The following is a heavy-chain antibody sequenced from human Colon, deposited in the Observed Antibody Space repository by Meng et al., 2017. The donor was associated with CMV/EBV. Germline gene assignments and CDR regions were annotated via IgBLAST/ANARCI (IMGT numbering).Heavy chain of an antibody. CDR2: ISTHNGYT. CDR1: GYIFTSYG. D-gene: IGHD2-15*01. V-gene: IGHV1-18*01. Sequence: ASVTVSCTASGYIFTSYGISWARQAPGQGLEWMGWISTHNGYTSYAQKFQDRVTMTTDTSTSTAYMDLRSLRSDDSAVYYCARYCSGGNCYSKPGLAKFFDLWGQGTLVTVSS. CDR3: ARYCSGGNCYSKPGLAKFFDL. J-gene: IGHJ4*02.